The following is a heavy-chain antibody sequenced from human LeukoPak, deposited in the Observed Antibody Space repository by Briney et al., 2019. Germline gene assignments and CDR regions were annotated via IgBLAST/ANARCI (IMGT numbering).Heavy chain of an antibody. CDR3: AREDTGYNNFDY. Sequence: SETLSLTCTVSGGSISSSSYYWGWIRQPPGKGLEWNGSIYYSGSTYYNPSLKSRVTISVDTSKNQFSLKLSSVTAADTAVYYCAREDTGYNNFDYWGQGTLVTVSS. D-gene: IGHD5-24*01. J-gene: IGHJ4*02. CDR1: GGSISSSSYY. CDR2: IYYSGST. V-gene: IGHV4-39*07.